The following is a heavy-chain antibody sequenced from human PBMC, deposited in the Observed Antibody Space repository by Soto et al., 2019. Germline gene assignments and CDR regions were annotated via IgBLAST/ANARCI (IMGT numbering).Heavy chain of an antibody. CDR2: IYYSGST. J-gene: IGHJ6*02. D-gene: IGHD3-10*01. Sequence: SETLSLTCTVSGGSISSGGYYWSWIRQHPGKGLEWIGYIYYSGSTYYNPSLKSRVTISVDTSKNQFSLKLSSVTAADTAVYYCARITMVRGAVSLYYYYYGMDVWGQGTTVTVSS. CDR3: ARITMVRGAVSLYYYYYGMDV. V-gene: IGHV4-31*03. CDR1: GGSISSGGYY.